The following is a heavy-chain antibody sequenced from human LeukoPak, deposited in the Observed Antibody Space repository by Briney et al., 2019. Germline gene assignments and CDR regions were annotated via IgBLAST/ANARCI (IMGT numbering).Heavy chain of an antibody. CDR1: GFTFSTYG. Sequence: GGSLRLSCAASGFTFSTYGMHWVRQAPGKGLEWVAYVHYDGSKIYYTDSVKGRFTISRDNSKHTAYLQVSSLTTDDTGVYYCAKDQVPMDVWGKGTTVTVSS. V-gene: IGHV3-30*02. CDR2: VHYDGSKI. J-gene: IGHJ6*03. CDR3: AKDQVPMDV.